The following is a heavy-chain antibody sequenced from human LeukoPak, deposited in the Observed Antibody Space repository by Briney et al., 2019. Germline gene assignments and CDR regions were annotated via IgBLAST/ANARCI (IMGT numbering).Heavy chain of an antibody. J-gene: IGHJ5*02. D-gene: IGHD2-2*01. CDR2: ISWNSGSI. V-gene: IGHV3-9*01. Sequence: GGSLRLSCAASGFTFDDYAMHWVRQAPGKGLEWVSGISWNSGSIGYADSVKGRFTISRDNAKNSLYLQMNSLRAEDTALYYCAEGPCSSTSCTQGWFDPWGQGTLVTVS. CDR1: GFTFDDYA. CDR3: AEGPCSSTSCTQGWFDP.